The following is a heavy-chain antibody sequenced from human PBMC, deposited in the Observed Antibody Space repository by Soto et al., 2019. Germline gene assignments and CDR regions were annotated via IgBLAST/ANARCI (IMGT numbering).Heavy chain of an antibody. Sequence: SETLSLTCTVSGGSISSGGYYWSWIRQHPGKGLEWIGYIYYSGSTYYNPSLKSRVTISVDTSKNQFSLKLSSVTAADTAVYYCARDSSGWYLFDYWGQGTLVTVSS. CDR2: IYYSGST. J-gene: IGHJ4*02. D-gene: IGHD6-19*01. CDR3: ARDSSGWYLFDY. V-gene: IGHV4-31*03. CDR1: GGSISSGGYY.